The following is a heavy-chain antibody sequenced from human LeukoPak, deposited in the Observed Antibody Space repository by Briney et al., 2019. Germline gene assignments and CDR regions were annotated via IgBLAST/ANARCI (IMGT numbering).Heavy chain of an antibody. J-gene: IGHJ4*02. CDR2: IYYSGIT. D-gene: IGHD3-22*01. CDR1: GGSISSDY. Sequence: SETLSLTCTVSGGSISSDYWSWIRQPPGKGLEWIGYIYYSGITNYNPSLKSRVTISVDTSKNQFSLKLSSVTAADTAVYYCARLHYDSSGYYYFDYWGQGTLVTVSS. V-gene: IGHV4-59*08. CDR3: ARLHYDSSGYYYFDY.